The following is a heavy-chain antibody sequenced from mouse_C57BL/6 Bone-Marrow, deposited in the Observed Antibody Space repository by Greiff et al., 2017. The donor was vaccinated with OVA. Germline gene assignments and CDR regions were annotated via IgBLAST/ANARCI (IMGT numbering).Heavy chain of an antibody. D-gene: IGHD2-4*01. CDR1: GYTFTGYW. J-gene: IGHJ3*01. Sequence: VQLQQSGAELMKPGASVKLSCKATGYTFTGYWIEWVKQRPGHGLEWIGEILPGSGSTNYNEKFKGKATFTADTSSNTAYMQLSSLTTEDSAIYYCARSGDYDETKPSWFAYWGQGTLVTVSA. V-gene: IGHV1-9*01. CDR2: ILPGSGST. CDR3: ARSGDYDETKPSWFAY.